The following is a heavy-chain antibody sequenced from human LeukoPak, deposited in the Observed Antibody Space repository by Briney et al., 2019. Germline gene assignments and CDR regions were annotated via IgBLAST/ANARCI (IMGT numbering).Heavy chain of an antibody. CDR1: GFTYSGCV. J-gene: IGHJ4*02. CDR2: ISGSGGST. D-gene: IGHD2-2*01. CDR3: AKRLCSSTHCYAFDY. Sequence: GGSLRLSCATSGFTYSGCVMAWVRQAPGKGLEWVSSISGSGGSTYYADSVKGRFTISRYNSMNTLYLQMNSLTAEDTAVYYCAKRLCSSTHCYAFDYWGQGTLVPVP. V-gene: IGHV3-23*01.